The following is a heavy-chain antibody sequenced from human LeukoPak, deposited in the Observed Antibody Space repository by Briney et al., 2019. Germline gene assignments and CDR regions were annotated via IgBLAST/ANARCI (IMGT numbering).Heavy chain of an antibody. Sequence: PGGSLRLSCAASGFTFSSYSMNWVRQAPGEGLEWVSSISSSSSYIYYVDSVKGRFTISRDNAKNSLYLQMNSLRAEDTAVYYCARDGIGPNYFDYWGQGTLVTVSS. CDR3: ARDGIGPNYFDY. D-gene: IGHD2-15*01. CDR2: ISSSSSYI. V-gene: IGHV3-21*01. J-gene: IGHJ4*02. CDR1: GFTFSSYS.